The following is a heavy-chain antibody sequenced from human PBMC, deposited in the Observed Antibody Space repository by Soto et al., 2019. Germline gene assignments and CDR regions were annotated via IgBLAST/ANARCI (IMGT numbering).Heavy chain of an antibody. V-gene: IGHV5-51*01. CDR3: ARSPYYDFWSGYYLGGLTYYYYGMDV. CDR2: IYPGDSDT. J-gene: IGHJ6*02. D-gene: IGHD3-3*01. CDR1: GYSFTSYW. Sequence: PGESLKISCKGSGYSFTSYWIGWVRQMPGKGLEWMGIIYPGDSDTRYSPSFQGQVTISADKSISTAYLQWSSLKASDTAMYYCARSPYYDFWSGYYLGGLTYYYYGMDVWGQGTTVTVSS.